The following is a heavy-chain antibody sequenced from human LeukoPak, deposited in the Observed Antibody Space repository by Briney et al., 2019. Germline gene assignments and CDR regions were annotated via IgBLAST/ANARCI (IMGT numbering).Heavy chain of an antibody. J-gene: IGHJ4*02. CDR2: INHSVST. Sequence: PSETLSLTCAVYGGSFSGYYWSWIRQPPGKGLEWIGEINHSVSTNYNPSLKSRVTISVDTSKNQFSLKLSSVTAADTAVYCCARAYDILTGYYYSRSPSFDYWGQGTLVTVSS. CDR1: GGSFSGYY. V-gene: IGHV4-34*01. D-gene: IGHD3-9*01. CDR3: ARAYDILTGYYYSRSPSFDY.